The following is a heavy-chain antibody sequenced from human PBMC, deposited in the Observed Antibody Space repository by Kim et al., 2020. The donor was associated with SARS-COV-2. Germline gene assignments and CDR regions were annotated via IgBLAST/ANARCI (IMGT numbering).Heavy chain of an antibody. D-gene: IGHD3-10*01. CDR3: AREGSGSYNWFDP. Sequence: SSRTFQGRVTITRDRAATTAYMELSSLTSKDPAVYYCAREGSGSYNWFDPWGQGTLVTVSS. J-gene: IGHJ5*02. V-gene: IGHV1-3*01.